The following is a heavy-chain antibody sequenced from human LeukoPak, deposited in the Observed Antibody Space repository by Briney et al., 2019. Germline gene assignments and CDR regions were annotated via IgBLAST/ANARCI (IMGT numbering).Heavy chain of an antibody. CDR2: IYYSGNT. CDR1: GGSISSYY. V-gene: IGHV4-59*01. CDR3: ARDRYHYDSSGYYFDH. J-gene: IGHJ4*02. D-gene: IGHD3-22*01. Sequence: PSETLSLTCTVSGGSISSYYWSWIRQPPGKGLEWIGYIYYSGNTNYNPSLKSRVTISVDTSKNQLSLKLSSVTAADTAVYYCARDRYHYDSSGYYFDHWGQGTLVTVSS.